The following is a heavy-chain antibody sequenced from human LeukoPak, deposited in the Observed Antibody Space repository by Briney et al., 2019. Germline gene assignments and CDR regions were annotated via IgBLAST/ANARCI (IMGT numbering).Heavy chain of an antibody. V-gene: IGHV3-30*03. Sequence: PGRSLRLSCAASGFTFSSYGMHWVRQAPGKGLEWVAVISYDGSNKYYADSVKGRFTISRDNSKNTLYLQMNSLRAEDTAVYYCARDLSLYCSGGSCYSLNYWGQGTLVTVSS. J-gene: IGHJ4*02. CDR2: ISYDGSNK. CDR1: GFTFSSYG. CDR3: ARDLSLYCSGGSCYSLNY. D-gene: IGHD2-15*01.